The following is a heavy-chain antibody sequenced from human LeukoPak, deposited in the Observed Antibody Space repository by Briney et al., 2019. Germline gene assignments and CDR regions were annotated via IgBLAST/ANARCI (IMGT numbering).Heavy chain of an antibody. CDR2: ISGSSTYK. D-gene: IGHD6-13*01. V-gene: IGHV3-21*01. J-gene: IGHJ4*02. CDR1: GFTLSIYS. Sequence: GGSLRLSCAASGFTLSIYSMNWVRQAPGKGLEWVSSISGSSTYKYYADSVKGRFTISRDNAKNSLYLHMNSLRAEDTAVYYCARDPAAGTPPGYWGQGALVTVSS. CDR3: ARDPAAGTPPGY.